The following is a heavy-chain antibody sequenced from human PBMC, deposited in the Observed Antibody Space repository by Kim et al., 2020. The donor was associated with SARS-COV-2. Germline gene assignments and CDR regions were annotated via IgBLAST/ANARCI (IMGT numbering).Heavy chain of an antibody. D-gene: IGHD3-10*01. J-gene: IGHJ4*02. V-gene: IGHV3-23*01. Sequence: SGQGPFTISRDNSKNTLFLQMNSLRAEDTAIYYCAGYYYGSGSYYRSIDYWGQGTLVTVSS. CDR3: AGYYYGSGSYYRSIDY.